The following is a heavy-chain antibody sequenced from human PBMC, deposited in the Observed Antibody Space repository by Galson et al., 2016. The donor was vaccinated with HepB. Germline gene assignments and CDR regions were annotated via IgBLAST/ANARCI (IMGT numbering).Heavy chain of an antibody. V-gene: IGHV4-4*02. CDR2: IYKSGST. D-gene: IGHD2-21*02. J-gene: IGHJ4*02. CDR3: ARGVTGTPYFDF. CDR1: GASISDSTW. Sequence: SETLSLTCAISGASISDSTWWTWVRHVPGKGLEWIGYIYKSGSTNYSPSLKSRVTVSVDTSKNQFSLKLRSVTSADTAVYYCARGVTGTPYFDFWGQGALVTVSS.